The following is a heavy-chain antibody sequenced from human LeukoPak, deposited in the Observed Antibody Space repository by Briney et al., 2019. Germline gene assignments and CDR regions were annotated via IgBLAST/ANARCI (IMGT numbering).Heavy chain of an antibody. CDR1: GFTLSSYA. D-gene: IGHD2-8*01. Sequence: PGGSLTLSCAGSGFTLSSYAMSWVRQAPGQGLEGVSVISDSGDYTSYADSVRGRFTISRDNSRNTLYLQMISLRPEDTAVYYCAKDTSIGKYCTNGVCSPFDYWGQGTLVTVSS. CDR3: AKDTSIGKYCTNGVCSPFDY. V-gene: IGHV3-23*01. CDR2: ISDSGDYT. J-gene: IGHJ4*02.